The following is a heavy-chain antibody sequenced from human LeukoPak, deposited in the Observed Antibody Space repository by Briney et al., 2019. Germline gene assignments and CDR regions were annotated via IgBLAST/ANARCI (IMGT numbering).Heavy chain of an antibody. CDR3: ARAYYDFSEPRWFDP. V-gene: IGHV4-39*01. CDR1: GGSISSSSYY. J-gene: IGHJ5*02. Sequence: SETLSLTCTVSGGSISSSSYYWGWIRQPPGKGLEWIGSIYYSGSTYYNPSLKSRVTISVDTSKNQFSLKLSSVTAADTAVYYCARAYYDFSEPRWFDPWGQGTLVTVSS. D-gene: IGHD3-3*01. CDR2: IYYSGST.